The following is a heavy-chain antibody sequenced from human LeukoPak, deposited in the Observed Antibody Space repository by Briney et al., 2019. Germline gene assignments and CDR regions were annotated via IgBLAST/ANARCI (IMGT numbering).Heavy chain of an antibody. Sequence: PGGSLRLSCSASGFTFSTYGMHWVRQAPGKGLEFVSAMSNNGGSTSYADSVKGRFAISRDNSKNTLYLQMSSLRAEDTAVYYCARGYSSGGGPFDRWGQGTLVTVSS. D-gene: IGHD6-19*01. V-gene: IGHV3-64D*09. CDR1: GFTFSTYG. CDR2: MSNNGGST. J-gene: IGHJ5*02. CDR3: ARGYSSGGGPFDR.